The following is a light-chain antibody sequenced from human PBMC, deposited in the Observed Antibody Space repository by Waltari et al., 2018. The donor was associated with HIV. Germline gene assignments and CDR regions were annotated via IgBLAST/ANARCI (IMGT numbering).Light chain of an antibody. J-gene: IGKJ5*01. V-gene: IGKV3-11*01. CDR1: QSVSSY. CDR2: DAS. Sequence: EIVLTQSPVTLSLSPGERATLSCRASQSVSSYLAWYQQKPGQAPRLLIYDASNRATGIPARFSGSGSGTDFALTINSLEPEDFAIYYCQQRSNWPPITFGQGTRLEI. CDR3: QQRSNWPPIT.